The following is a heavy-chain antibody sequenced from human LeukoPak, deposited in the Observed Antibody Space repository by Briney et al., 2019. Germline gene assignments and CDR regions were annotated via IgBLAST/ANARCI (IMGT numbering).Heavy chain of an antibody. Sequence: GGSLRLSCAASGFTFSSYAMHWVRQAPGKGLEWVAVISYDGSNKYYADSVKGRFTIYRENSKNTLYLQMNSLRAEDTAVYYCASSSITFQHWGQGTLVTVSS. D-gene: IGHD1-20*01. CDR2: ISYDGSNK. V-gene: IGHV3-30*01. CDR3: ASSSITFQH. J-gene: IGHJ1*01. CDR1: GFTFSSYA.